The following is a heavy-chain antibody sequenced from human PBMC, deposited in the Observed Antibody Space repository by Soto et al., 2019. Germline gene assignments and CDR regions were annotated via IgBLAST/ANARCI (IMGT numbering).Heavy chain of an antibody. Sequence: ASVKVSCKASGYTFTSYAMHWVRQAPGQGLEWMGWINAGNGNTKYSQKFQGRVTITRDTSASTAYMELSSLRSEDTAVYYCAFWSGYSRGAFDIWGQGTMVTVS. CDR2: INAGNGNT. J-gene: IGHJ3*02. D-gene: IGHD3-3*01. CDR3: AFWSGYSRGAFDI. V-gene: IGHV1-3*01. CDR1: GYTFTSYA.